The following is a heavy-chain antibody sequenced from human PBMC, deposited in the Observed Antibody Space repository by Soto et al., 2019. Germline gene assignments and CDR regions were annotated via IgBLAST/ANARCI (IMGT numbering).Heavy chain of an antibody. Sequence: GSLRLSCAASGFTFTTYAMSWVRQAPGKGLEWVSAISGSGGSTYYADSVKGRFTISRDNSKNTLYLQMNSLRAEDTAVYYCARGDYYDTSGPFSDAFDIWGQGTMVTVS. CDR2: ISGSGGST. CDR3: ARGDYYDTSGPFSDAFDI. CDR1: GFTFTTYA. V-gene: IGHV3-23*01. D-gene: IGHD3-22*01. J-gene: IGHJ3*02.